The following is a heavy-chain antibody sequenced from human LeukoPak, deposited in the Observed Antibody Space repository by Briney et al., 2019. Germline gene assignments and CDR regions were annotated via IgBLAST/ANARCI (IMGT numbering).Heavy chain of an antibody. CDR2: ISSYVGST. D-gene: IGHD5-12*01. V-gene: IGHV3-74*03. J-gene: IGHJ4*02. Sequence: GGSQRLSYVASGFILSSHWMHCGPQARGKGLVCVSRISSYVGSTTCADCGEGRFTIPRHHAKNPLWLQTNSLRAEDTAVYYCGQSSPTIDYWGQGTMVTVSS. CDR3: GQSSPTIDY. CDR1: GFILSSHW.